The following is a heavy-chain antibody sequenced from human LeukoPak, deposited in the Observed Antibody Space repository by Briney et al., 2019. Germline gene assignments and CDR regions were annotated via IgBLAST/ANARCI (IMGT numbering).Heavy chain of an antibody. Sequence: SETLSVNCTVSGGSISSYYWSWIRQPAGEGLEWIGRIYTSGSTNYNPSLKSRVTMSVDTSKNQFSLKLSSVTAADTAVYYCATRGPGGLGHRYCSSTSCYDDAFDIWGQGTMVTVSS. CDR1: GGSISSYY. CDR2: IYTSGST. D-gene: IGHD2-2*01. CDR3: ATRGPGGLGHRYCSSTSCYDDAFDI. V-gene: IGHV4-4*07. J-gene: IGHJ3*02.